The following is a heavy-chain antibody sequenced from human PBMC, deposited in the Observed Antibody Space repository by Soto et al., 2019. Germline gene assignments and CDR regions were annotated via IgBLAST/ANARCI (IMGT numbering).Heavy chain of an antibody. J-gene: IGHJ5*02. D-gene: IGHD5-18*01. CDR2: SNHVGNT. CDR3: ARVLIAGVTTA. CDR1: GGSFSGYY. V-gene: IGHV4-34*01. Sequence: QVQLQQWGAGLLKPSETLSLTCAVYGGSFSGYYWSWIRQPPGKGLEWIGESNHVGNTNYNPSLRSRVTMSVDPSKNQFSLRLSSVTAADTAVYYCARVLIAGVTTAWGQGTLVLVSS.